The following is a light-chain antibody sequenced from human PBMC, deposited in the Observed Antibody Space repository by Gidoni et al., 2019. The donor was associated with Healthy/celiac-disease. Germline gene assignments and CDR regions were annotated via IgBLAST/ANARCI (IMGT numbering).Light chain of an antibody. Sequence: FMLTQPHSVSESPGKTVTISCTGSSGRIASNYVQWYQQRPGSAPTTVIYEDNQRPSGVPDRFSGSIDSSSNAASLTISGLKTEDEADYYCQSYDSSTHVVFGGGTKLTVL. J-gene: IGLJ2*01. V-gene: IGLV6-57*02. CDR1: SGRIASNY. CDR3: QSYDSSTHVV. CDR2: EDN.